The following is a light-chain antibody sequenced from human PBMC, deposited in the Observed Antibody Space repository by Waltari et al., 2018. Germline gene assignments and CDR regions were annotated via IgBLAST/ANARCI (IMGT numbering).Light chain of an antibody. V-gene: IGLV3-21*04. Sequence: SYVVTQSPSVSVAPGETARINCGGDNIGSKSVNWYQQRPGQAPVLVISYDSDRPSGIPERFSGSNSGNTATLTISWVEADDEADYYCLVWHSTTDHHGVFGGGTKLTVL. CDR2: YDS. J-gene: IGLJ2*01. CDR3: LVWHSTTDHHGV. CDR1: NIGSKS.